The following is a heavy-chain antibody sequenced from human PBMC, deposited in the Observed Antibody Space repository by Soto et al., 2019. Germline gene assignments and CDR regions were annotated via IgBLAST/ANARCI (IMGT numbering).Heavy chain of an antibody. CDR3: ARGALYYDFWSGSDAFDI. D-gene: IGHD3-3*01. V-gene: IGHV4-4*07. CDR2: IYTSGST. CDR1: GGSISSYY. J-gene: IGHJ3*02. Sequence: QVQLQESGPGLVKPSETLSLTCTVSGGSISSYYWSWIRQPAGKGLEWIGRIYTSGSTNYNPSRKSRVTMSVDTSKNQFSLKLSSVTAADTAVYYCARGALYYDFWSGSDAFDIWGQGTMVTVSS.